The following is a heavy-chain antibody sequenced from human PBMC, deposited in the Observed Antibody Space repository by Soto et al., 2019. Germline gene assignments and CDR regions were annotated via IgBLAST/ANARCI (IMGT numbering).Heavy chain of an antibody. J-gene: IGHJ1*01. D-gene: IGHD3-22*01. CDR2: IYWDDDK. CDR3: AHSDYYDSSDHKLWGGYFQP. CDR1: GFSLSTSGVG. Sequence: QITLKESGPTLVKPTQTLTLTCTFSGFSLSTSGVGVGWIRQPPGKGLEWLALIYWDDDKRYSPSLQSSLTIPKDPTKNPVILTGTNSDPVGTATYYCAHSDYYDSSDHKLWGGYFQPWGQGAPVTVSS. V-gene: IGHV2-5*02.